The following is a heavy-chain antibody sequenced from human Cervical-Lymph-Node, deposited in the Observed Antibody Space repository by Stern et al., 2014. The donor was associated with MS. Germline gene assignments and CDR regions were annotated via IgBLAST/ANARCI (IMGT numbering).Heavy chain of an antibody. Sequence: VQLVESGPEVKKPGASVKVSCKASGYTFSNFGIRLVRQAPGQGLEWMGWIGAFNGNTKYARKLQGRVTMTTDTSTRTAYMELTSLASDDTAVYYCARDGHYATTYFDHWGQGTLVTVSS. CDR3: ARDGHYATTYFDH. D-gene: IGHD3-3*01. J-gene: IGHJ4*02. V-gene: IGHV1-18*01. CDR2: IGAFNGNT. CDR1: GYTFSNFG.